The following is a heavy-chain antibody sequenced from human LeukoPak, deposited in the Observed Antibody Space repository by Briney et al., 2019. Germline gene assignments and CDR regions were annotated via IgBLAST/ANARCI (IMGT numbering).Heavy chain of an antibody. J-gene: IGHJ4*02. CDR1: GYTFTGYY. V-gene: IGHV1-2*02. CDR3: ARGSDFAAARHFDY. D-gene: IGHD6-13*01. CDR2: INPNSGGT. Sequence: ASVKVSCKASGYTFTGYYMHWVRQAPGQGLEWMGWINPNSGGTNYAQKFQGRVTMTRDTSISTAYMELSRLRSDDTAVYYCARGSDFAAARHFDYWGQGTLVTVSS.